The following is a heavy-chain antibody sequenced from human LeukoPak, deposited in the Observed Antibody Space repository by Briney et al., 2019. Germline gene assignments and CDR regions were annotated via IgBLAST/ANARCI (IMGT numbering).Heavy chain of an antibody. CDR3: ARDAGYCSSTSCPRYGMDV. CDR2: ISAYNGNT. J-gene: IGHJ6*02. V-gene: IGHV1-18*01. D-gene: IGHD2-2*03. CDR1: GYTFTSYG. Sequence: ASVKVSCKASGYTFTSYGISWVRQAPGQGLEWMGWISAYNGNTNYAQKLQGRVTMTTDTSTSTAYMELRSLRSDDTAVYYCARDAGYCSSTSCPRYGMDVWGQGTTVTVSS.